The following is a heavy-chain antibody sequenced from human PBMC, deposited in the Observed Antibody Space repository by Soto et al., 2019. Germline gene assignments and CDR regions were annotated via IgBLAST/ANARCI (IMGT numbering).Heavy chain of an antibody. D-gene: IGHD6-19*01. CDR1: GFTFESYA. Sequence: EVQLVESGGGSVQPGRSLRLSCVASGFTFESYAMHWVRQVPGKGLEWVSGISWNSGSIGYEDSVKGRITISRDNAQKSPDLEINSLRVEDTAFYYCVKDINEQSLVSHFEYWGQGALVTVSA. V-gene: IGHV3-9*01. CDR2: ISWNSGSI. J-gene: IGHJ4*02. CDR3: VKDINEQSLVSHFEY.